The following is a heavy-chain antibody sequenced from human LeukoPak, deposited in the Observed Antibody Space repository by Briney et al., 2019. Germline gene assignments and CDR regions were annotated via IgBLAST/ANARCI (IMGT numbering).Heavy chain of an antibody. V-gene: IGHV3-7*04. Sequence: GGSLRLSCAASGFTFSSYWMNWVRQAPGRGLEWVANIKPDGSGKYYVDSVKGRFTISRDNAENSLYLQMNSLRAEDTAVYYCARQNFEYWAQGTLVTVSS. CDR1: GFTFSSYW. CDR3: ARQNFEY. CDR2: IKPDGSGK. J-gene: IGHJ4*02.